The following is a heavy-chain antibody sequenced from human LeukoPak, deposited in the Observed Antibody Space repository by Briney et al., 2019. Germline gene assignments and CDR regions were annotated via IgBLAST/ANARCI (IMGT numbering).Heavy chain of an antibody. CDR2: INGDGTII. V-gene: IGHV3-74*01. CDR3: ARGGMDV. Sequence: GGSLRLSCAASGFTFSIYWMHWVRHAPGKGLVWVSRINGDGTIIVYADSVKGRFTISRDNAKNTVYLQMNSLRAEDTAVYYCARGGMDVWGKGTTVTVSS. CDR1: GFTFSIYW. J-gene: IGHJ6*04.